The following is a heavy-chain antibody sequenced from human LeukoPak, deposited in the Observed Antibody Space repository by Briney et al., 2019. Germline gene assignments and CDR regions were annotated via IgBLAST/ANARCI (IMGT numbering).Heavy chain of an antibody. CDR2: MNPNSGNT. Sequence: ASVKVSCKASGYTFTSYDINWVRQATGQGLEWMGWMNPNSGNTGYAQKFQGRVTMTRNTSISTAYMELSSLRSEDTAVYYCARYSPPFDYFDYWGQGTLVTVSS. CDR3: ARYSPPFDYFDY. J-gene: IGHJ4*02. D-gene: IGHD3-16*01. V-gene: IGHV1-8*01. CDR1: GYTFTSYD.